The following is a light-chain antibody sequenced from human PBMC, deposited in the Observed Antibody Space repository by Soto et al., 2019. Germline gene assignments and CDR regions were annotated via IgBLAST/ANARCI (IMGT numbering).Light chain of an antibody. CDR1: QNIENY. V-gene: IGKV1-39*01. Sequence: DIQMTQSPSSLSASLGDTVTISCRASQNIENYLHWYQQKAGKAPEVLLYVASVLKDGVSSRFSGSGYGTDFTLTITSLQPEDFAMYYCQQSFGSPPITFGQVTRLDIK. CDR3: QQSFGSPPIT. CDR2: VAS. J-gene: IGKJ5*01.